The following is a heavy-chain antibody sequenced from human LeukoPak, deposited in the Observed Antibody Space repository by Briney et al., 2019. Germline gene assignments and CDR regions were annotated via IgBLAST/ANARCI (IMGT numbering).Heavy chain of an antibody. D-gene: IGHD6-13*01. Sequence: PSETLSLTCAVYGGSFSGYYWSWIRQPPGKGLEWIGEINHSGSTNYNPSLKSRVTISVDTSKNQFSLKLSSVTAADTAVYYCARTQQLGSHNWFDPWGQGTLVTVSS. CDR2: INHSGST. CDR1: GGSFSGYY. J-gene: IGHJ5*02. CDR3: ARTQQLGSHNWFDP. V-gene: IGHV4-34*01.